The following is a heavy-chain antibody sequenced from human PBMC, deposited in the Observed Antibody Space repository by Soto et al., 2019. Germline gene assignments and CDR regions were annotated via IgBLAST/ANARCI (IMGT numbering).Heavy chain of an antibody. CDR3: ARGSGGSSSWYVPSSYYYYGMDV. Sequence: SEPLSLTCTVSGGSISSYYWSCIRQPPGKGLEWIGYIYYSGSTNYNPSLKSRVTISVDTSKNQFSLKLSSVTAADTAVYYCARGSGGSSSWYVPSSYYYYGMDVWGQGTTVTVSS. CDR2: IYYSGST. CDR1: GGSISSYY. D-gene: IGHD6-13*01. V-gene: IGHV4-59*01. J-gene: IGHJ6*02.